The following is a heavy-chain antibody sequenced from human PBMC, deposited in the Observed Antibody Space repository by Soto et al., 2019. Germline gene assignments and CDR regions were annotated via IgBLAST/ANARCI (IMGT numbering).Heavy chain of an antibody. CDR3: ARGGAGYCTNGVCYEGWFDP. CDR2: IYYSGST. Sequence: QVQLQESGPGLVKPSQTLSLTCTVSGDSISSGDYYWSWIRQPPGKGLEWIGNIYYSGSTYYNPSLKSRVSISVDTSKNQFSLKWTSVTAADTAVYYCARGGAGYCTNGVCYEGWFDPWGQGTLVTVSS. D-gene: IGHD2-8*01. J-gene: IGHJ5*02. CDR1: GDSISSGDYY. V-gene: IGHV4-30-4*01.